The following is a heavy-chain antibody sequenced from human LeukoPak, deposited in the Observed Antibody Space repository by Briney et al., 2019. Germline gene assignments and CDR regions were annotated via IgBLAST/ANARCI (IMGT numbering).Heavy chain of an antibody. CDR1: GFTFSSYS. CDR2: ISSSSSYI. D-gene: IGHD1-26*01. V-gene: IGHV3-21*04. J-gene: IGHJ5*02. Sequence: GGSLRLSCAASGFTFSSYSMNWVRQAPGKGLEWVSSISSSSSYIYYADSVKGRFTISRDNAKNSLYLQMNSLRAEDTAVYYCARSASSYSGSYNWFDPWGQGTLVTVSP. CDR3: ARSASSYSGSYNWFDP.